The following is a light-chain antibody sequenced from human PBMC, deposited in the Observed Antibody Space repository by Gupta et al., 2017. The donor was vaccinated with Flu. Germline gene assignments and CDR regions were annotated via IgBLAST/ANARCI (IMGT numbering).Light chain of an antibody. CDR3: QTWGTGIQV. Sequence: KLICSLSSKNSNCANAWHQRQPEKGPRYMMRLSSDGSHSKGDGISDRFSGSSSGAERDLSISNLQSEDEADYYCQTWGTGIQVFGGGTKLTVL. J-gene: IGLJ3*02. CDR1: SKNSNCA. V-gene: IGLV4-69*01. CDR2: LSSDGSH.